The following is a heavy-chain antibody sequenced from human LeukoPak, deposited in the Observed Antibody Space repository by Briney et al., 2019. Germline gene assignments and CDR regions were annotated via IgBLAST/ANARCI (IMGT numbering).Heavy chain of an antibody. CDR3: ARDVRGYGPHFWFDP. V-gene: IGHV1-69*13. CDR2: FIPIFGTG. J-gene: IGHJ5*02. D-gene: IGHD5-12*01. CDR1: GGTFTSYA. Sequence: SVKVSCKGSGGTFTSYAISWVRQAPGQGLEWMGGFIPIFGTGNYAQKFQGRVTITADESTSTTYMELSSLIPEDTAVSYCARDVRGYGPHFWFDPWGQGTLVTVSS.